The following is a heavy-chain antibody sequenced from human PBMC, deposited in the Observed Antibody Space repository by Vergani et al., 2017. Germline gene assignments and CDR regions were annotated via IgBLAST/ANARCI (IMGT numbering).Heavy chain of an antibody. Sequence: QVQLQESGPGLVKPSGTLSLTCAVSGGSISSSNWWSWVRQPPGKGLEWIGEIYHSGNTNYNPSLKSRVTISVDKSKNQFSLKLSSVTAAQPAVYYCARFLTGTTIYYYDGMDVWGQGTTVTVSS. D-gene: IGHD1-20*01. CDR3: ARFLTGTTIYYYDGMDV. CDR1: GGSISSSNW. J-gene: IGHJ6*02. V-gene: IGHV4-4*02. CDR2: IYHSGNT.